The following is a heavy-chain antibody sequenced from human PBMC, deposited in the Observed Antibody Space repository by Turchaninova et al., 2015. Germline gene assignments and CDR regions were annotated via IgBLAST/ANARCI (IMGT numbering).Heavy chain of an antibody. D-gene: IGHD3-16*01. CDR1: GGSFSGYY. Sequence: QVQLQQWGAGLLKPSETLSLPCAVYGGSFSGYYWGWIRPPPGKGLEWIGEINHSGSTNYNPSLKSRVTISVDTSKNQFSLKLSSVTAADTAVYYCARGGGIIYGPYNYWGQGTLVTVSS. CDR2: INHSGST. J-gene: IGHJ4*02. V-gene: IGHV4-34*01. CDR3: ARGGGIIYGPYNY.